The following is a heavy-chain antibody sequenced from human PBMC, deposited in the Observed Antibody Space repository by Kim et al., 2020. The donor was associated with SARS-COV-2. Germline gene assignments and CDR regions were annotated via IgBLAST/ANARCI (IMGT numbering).Heavy chain of an antibody. J-gene: IGHJ6*01. CDR1: GVSVSSENCL. V-gene: IGHV4-61*03. Sequence: SETLSLTCNVSGVSVSSENCLWTWIRQPPGKGPEWIGDVYYSGNSNYSPSLRSRVLILLDTSKNYFSLKLTSVTAADTAVYYCAKIVWGGDVWGQGTTVT. D-gene: IGHD3-16*01. CDR3: AKIVWGGDV. CDR2: VYYSGNS.